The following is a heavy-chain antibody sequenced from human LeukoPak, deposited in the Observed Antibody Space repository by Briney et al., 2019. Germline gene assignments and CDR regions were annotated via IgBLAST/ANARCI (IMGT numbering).Heavy chain of an antibody. CDR3: AREGGNCGGDCYQYYFDY. J-gene: IGHJ4*02. Sequence: ASVKVSCKASGYTFTSYYMRWVRQAPGQGLEWMGIINPSGGSTSYAQKFQGRVTMTRDTSTSTVYMELSSLRSEDTAVYYCAREGGNCGGDCYQYYFDYWGQGTLVTVSS. CDR1: GYTFTSYY. CDR2: INPSGGST. V-gene: IGHV1-46*01. D-gene: IGHD2-21*02.